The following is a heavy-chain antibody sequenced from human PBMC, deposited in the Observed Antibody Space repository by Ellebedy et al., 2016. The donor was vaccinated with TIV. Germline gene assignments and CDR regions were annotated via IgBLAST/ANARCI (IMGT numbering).Heavy chain of an antibody. J-gene: IGHJ4*02. Sequence: MPSETLSLTCTVSGASINSSSYYWNWIRQPPGKGLEWVGTFYYNGYTYYNPSLKSRVTISVDSSKNQFSLKLSSVTASDTAVYYCARWIVVAGGFDYWGQGTLVTVSS. CDR2: FYYNGYT. CDR3: ARWIVVAGGFDY. D-gene: IGHD6-19*01. CDR1: GASINSSSYY. V-gene: IGHV4-39*01.